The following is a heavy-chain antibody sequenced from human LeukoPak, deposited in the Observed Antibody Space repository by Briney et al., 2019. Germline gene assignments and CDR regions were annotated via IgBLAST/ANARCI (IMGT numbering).Heavy chain of an antibody. CDR3: AKDRASSWWYFDL. J-gene: IGHJ2*01. D-gene: IGHD1-26*01. CDR2: IKQDGSEK. Sequence: GGSLRLSCAASGFTFRNYWMSWVRQAPGKGLEWVANIKQDGSEKHYVDSVKGRFTISRDNSKNTLYLQMNSLTTEDTAVYYCAKDRASSWWYFDLWGRGTLVTVSS. V-gene: IGHV3-7*03. CDR1: GFTFRNYW.